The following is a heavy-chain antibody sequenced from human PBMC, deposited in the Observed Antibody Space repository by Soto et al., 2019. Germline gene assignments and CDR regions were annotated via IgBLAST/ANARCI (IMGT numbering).Heavy chain of an antibody. CDR3: ARGITGTTRDQYYYYYYGMDV. D-gene: IGHD1-20*01. J-gene: IGHJ6*02. CDR1: GFTFSSYA. CDR2: ISYDGSNK. V-gene: IGHV3-30-3*01. Sequence: QVQLVESGGGVVQPGRSLRLSCAASGFTFSSYAMHWVRQAPGKGLEWVAVISYDGSNKYYADSVKVRFTISRDNSKNTLYLQMNSLRAEDTAVYYCARGITGTTRDQYYYYYYGMDVWGQGTTVTVSS.